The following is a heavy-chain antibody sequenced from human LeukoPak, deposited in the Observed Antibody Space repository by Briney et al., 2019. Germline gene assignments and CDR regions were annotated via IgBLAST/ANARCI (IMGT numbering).Heavy chain of an antibody. D-gene: IGHD1-7*01. J-gene: IGHJ4*02. CDR2: IISSSSYI. CDR1: VFSFSSYS. CDR3: ARDGQTGTTVY. V-gene: IGHV3-21*01. Sequence: PGASLSLSWAASVFSFSSYSMDSVRQHPGKGLEWLLSIISSSSYIYYADSVKGRFTIATDNAKNSLHLQMNSLRPEDTAVYYCARDGQTGTTVYWGQGTLVTVSS.